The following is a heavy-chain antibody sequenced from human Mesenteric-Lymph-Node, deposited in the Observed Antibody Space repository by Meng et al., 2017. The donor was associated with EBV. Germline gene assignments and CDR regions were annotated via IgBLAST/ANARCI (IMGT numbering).Heavy chain of an antibody. Sequence: SGVGLVQTGAPLRLFCAASGFTCSDHYMDWGRQAPGKGLEWVGRIRHKPNSYNTEYAASVKGRFTISRDDSKNSLYLQMNSLKSEDTAVYYCACVVATSRGYWGQGTLVTVSS. J-gene: IGHJ4*02. V-gene: IGHV3-72*01. D-gene: IGHD5-12*01. CDR3: ACVVATSRGY. CDR2: IRHKPNSYNT. CDR1: GFTCSDHY.